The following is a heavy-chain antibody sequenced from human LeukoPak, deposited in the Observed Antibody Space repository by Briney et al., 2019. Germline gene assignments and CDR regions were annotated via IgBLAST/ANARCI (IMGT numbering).Heavy chain of an antibody. Sequence: PSETLSLTCTVSGRSISSYYWSWIRQPPGKGLEWIGYIYYSGSTNYNPSLKSRVTISVDTSKNQFSLKLSSVTAADTAVYYCARDLVPAAGFDPWGQGTLVTVSS. V-gene: IGHV4-59*01. J-gene: IGHJ5*02. CDR1: GRSISSYY. D-gene: IGHD2-2*01. CDR3: ARDLVPAAGFDP. CDR2: IYYSGST.